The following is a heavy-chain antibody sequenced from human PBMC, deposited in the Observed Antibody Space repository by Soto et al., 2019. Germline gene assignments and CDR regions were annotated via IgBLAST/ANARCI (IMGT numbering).Heavy chain of an antibody. CDR3: PRYWHSYSSRYSSGMDV. CDR2: IYPGDSDT. CDR1: GYSFTTDW. Sequence: PGGSLRISCKASGYSFTTDWIGWVRQMPGKGLEWMGIIYPGDSDTRYSPSFQGQVTIYADKSISTAYLQWSSLKASDTAMYYCPRYWHSYSSRYSSGMDVWGQGTTVTVSS. J-gene: IGHJ6*02. V-gene: IGHV5-51*01. D-gene: IGHD5-18*01.